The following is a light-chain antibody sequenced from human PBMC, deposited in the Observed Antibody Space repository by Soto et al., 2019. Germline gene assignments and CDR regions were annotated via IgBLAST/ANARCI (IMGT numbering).Light chain of an antibody. CDR2: AAS. CDR3: QQADSSPLT. V-gene: IGKV1-12*01. J-gene: IGKJ4*01. Sequence: DIQMTQSPSSVSASVGDRVTITCRASQGIANWLAWYQQKPGKAPKLLIYAASTLQSGVPSRFSGSGSGTGFTLTISSLQPEDFATYYCQQADSSPLTFGGGTVVEMK. CDR1: QGIANW.